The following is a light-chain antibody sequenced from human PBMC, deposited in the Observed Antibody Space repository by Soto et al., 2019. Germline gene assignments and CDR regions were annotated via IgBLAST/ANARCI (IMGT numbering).Light chain of an antibody. CDR3: LQDYNYPWT. J-gene: IGKJ1*01. CDR1: RYIRTD. V-gene: IGKV1-6*02. Sequence: ASFVDLLTSPWLASRYIRTDVSWYQQRPGQAPKVLIYVASHLQSGVPSRFSGRGYGTDFSLTISSLQPEDVATYYCLQDYNYPWTYGQGTKLDIK. CDR2: VAS.